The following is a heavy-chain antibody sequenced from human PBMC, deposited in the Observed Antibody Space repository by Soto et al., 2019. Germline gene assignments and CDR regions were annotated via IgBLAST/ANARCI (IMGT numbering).Heavy chain of an antibody. CDR3: ATKQLGRNRIDY. J-gene: IGHJ4*02. CDR2: ISYSGST. D-gene: IGHD1-1*01. CDR1: GGSISGGDYY. Sequence: QVQLQESGPGLLKPSQTLSLTCTVSGGSISGGDYYWSWIRPPPGQGLEWDGYISYSGSTYYNPSLKSVVTISVDTSKKHFSLKLSSVTAADTAVYYCATKQLGRNRIDYGGQGTRFTVSS. V-gene: IGHV4-30-4*01.